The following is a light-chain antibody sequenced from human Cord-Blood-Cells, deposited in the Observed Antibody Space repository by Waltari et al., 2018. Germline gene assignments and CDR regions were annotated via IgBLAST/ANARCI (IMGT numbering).Light chain of an antibody. CDR3: QQRSNWPPLT. J-gene: IGKJ1*01. CDR2: DAS. Sequence: EIVLTQSPATLSLSPGERATLSCRASQSVSSYLAWYQQKPGQAPRLLIDDASNRATGIPARFSGSGSGTDFTLTISSLEPEEFAVYYGQQRSNWPPLTFGQGTKVEIK. V-gene: IGKV3-11*01. CDR1: QSVSSY.